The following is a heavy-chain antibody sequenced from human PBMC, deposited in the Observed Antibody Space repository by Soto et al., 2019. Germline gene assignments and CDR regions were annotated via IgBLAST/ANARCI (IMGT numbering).Heavy chain of an antibody. CDR2: ISGSGSTI. CDR3: AKVFYYYDGSRYYYFDY. CDR1: GFTFSSYA. D-gene: IGHD3-22*01. Sequence: GGSLRLSCAASGFTFSSYAVSWVRQAPGKGPEWISSISGSGSTIYYADSVKGRFTISRDNSKNTLYLQMSSLRAEDTAVYYCAKVFYYYDGSRYYYFDYWGQGTLVTVSS. J-gene: IGHJ4*02. V-gene: IGHV3-23*01.